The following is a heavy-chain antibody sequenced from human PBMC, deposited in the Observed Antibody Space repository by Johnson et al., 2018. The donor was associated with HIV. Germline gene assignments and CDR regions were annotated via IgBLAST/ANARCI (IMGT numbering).Heavy chain of an antibody. CDR3: ARERHGYNWGHDAFDI. V-gene: IGHV3-66*01. CDR1: GFSVSNNY. Sequence: EVQLVESGGDLVQPGGSLRLSCGASGFSVSNNYMSWVRQAPGKGLEWVSVIYSGGNTYYADSVRGRFTISRDNSKNTLYLQMNSLRAEDTAVYYCARERHGYNWGHDAFDIWGQGTMVAVSS. J-gene: IGHJ3*02. D-gene: IGHD5-24*01. CDR2: IYSGGNT.